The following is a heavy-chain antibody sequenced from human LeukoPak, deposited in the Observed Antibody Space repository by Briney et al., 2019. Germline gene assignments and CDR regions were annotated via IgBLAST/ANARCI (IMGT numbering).Heavy chain of an antibody. CDR2: ISGSGGST. D-gene: IGHD2-2*01. CDR3: AKGGACSSTSCYFDY. V-gene: IGHV3-23*01. Sequence: GGSLRLSCAASGFTFSSYAMSWVRQAPGKGLEWVSAISGSGGSTYYADSVKGRFTISRDNSKNTLYLQMNSLRAEDTAVYYCAKGGACSSTSCYFDYWGQGTLVTVSS. J-gene: IGHJ4*02. CDR1: GFTFSSYA.